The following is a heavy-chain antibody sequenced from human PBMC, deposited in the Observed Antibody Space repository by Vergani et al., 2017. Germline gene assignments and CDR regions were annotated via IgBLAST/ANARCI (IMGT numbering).Heavy chain of an antibody. J-gene: IGHJ6*03. D-gene: IGHD1-26*01. CDR3: ARDGWELLDYFYYMDV. V-gene: IGHV3-74*01. CDR1: GFSFNSYW. Sequence: DVHLAESGGGFFQPGGSLRLSCSASGFSFNSYWKQWVRQAPGKGLMWVSRINSDGDSTSYADSVKGRFTISRDNAKNTLYLQMDSLRAEDTAVYYCARDGWELLDYFYYMDVWGKGTTVTVSS. CDR2: INSDGDST.